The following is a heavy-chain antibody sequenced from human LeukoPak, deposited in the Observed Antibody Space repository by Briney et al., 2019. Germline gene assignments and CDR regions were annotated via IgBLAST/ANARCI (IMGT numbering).Heavy chain of an antibody. J-gene: IGHJ5*01. V-gene: IGHV4-39*01. D-gene: IGHD6-19*01. Sequence: SETLSLTCTVSGGSISSSSYYWGWIRQPPGKGLEWIGSIYYSGSTHYNPSLKSRVTISVDTSKNQFSLKLSSVTAADTAVYYCARSWWLVRGNWFDPWGQGTLVTVSS. CDR2: IYYSGST. CDR3: ARSWWLVRGNWFDP. CDR1: GGSISSSSYY.